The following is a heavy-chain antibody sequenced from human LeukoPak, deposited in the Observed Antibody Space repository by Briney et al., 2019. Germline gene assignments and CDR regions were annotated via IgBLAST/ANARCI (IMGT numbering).Heavy chain of an antibody. D-gene: IGHD3-16*01. CDR2: INHSGST. CDR3: ARDYDGVNYMDV. Sequence: SETLSLTCAVYSGSFSGSYWSWIRQPPGKGLEWIGEINHSGSTNYNPSLKSRVTISVDTSKNQFSLKLSSVTAADTAVYYCARDYDGVNYMDVWGKGTTVTISS. V-gene: IGHV4-34*01. J-gene: IGHJ6*03. CDR1: SGSFSGSY.